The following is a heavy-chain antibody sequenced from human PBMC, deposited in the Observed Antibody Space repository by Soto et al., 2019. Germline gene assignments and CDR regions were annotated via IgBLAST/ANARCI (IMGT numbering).Heavy chain of an antibody. D-gene: IGHD6-13*01. CDR1: GFTVSSNY. CDR2: IYSGGST. CDR3: ARDSFAGTDAFDI. V-gene: IGHV3-53*04. J-gene: IGHJ3*02. Sequence: EVQLVESGGGLVQPGGSLRLSCAASGFTVSSNYMSWVRQAPGKGLEWVSVIYSGGSTYYADSVKGRFTISRHNSKNTLYLQMNSLRAEDAAVYYGARDSFAGTDAFDIWSQGTMVTVSS.